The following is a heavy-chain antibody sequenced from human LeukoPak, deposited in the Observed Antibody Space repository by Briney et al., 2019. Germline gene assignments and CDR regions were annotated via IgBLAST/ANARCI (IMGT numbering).Heavy chain of an antibody. V-gene: IGHV4-59*01. CDR2: IYYSGNT. J-gene: IGHJ4*02. D-gene: IGHD5-18*01. CDR1: GGSISSYY. Sequence: KSSETLSLTCTVSGGSISSYYWSWIRQPPGKGLEWIGYIYYSGNTNYNPSLKSRVTISVDTSKNQFSLKLSSVTAADTAVYYCARGVSYGYYFDYWGQGTLVTVSS. CDR3: ARGVSYGYYFDY.